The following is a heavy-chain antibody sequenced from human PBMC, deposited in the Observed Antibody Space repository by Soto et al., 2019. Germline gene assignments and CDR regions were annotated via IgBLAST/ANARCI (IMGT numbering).Heavy chain of an antibody. Sequence: GGSLRLSCAVSGFNFRNYGINWVRQAPGKGLEWVSSVSKSDYTYYSESVKGRFTVSRDNAKNSVSLQMNNLRAEDTAVYYCAREDSIIIPAVADFWGQGTLV. CDR3: AREDSIIIPAVADF. CDR1: GFNFRNYG. J-gene: IGHJ4*02. V-gene: IGHV3-21*01. D-gene: IGHD6-19*01. CDR2: VSKSDYT.